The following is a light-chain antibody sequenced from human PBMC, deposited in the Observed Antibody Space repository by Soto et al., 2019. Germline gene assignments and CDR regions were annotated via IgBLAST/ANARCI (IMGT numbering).Light chain of an antibody. CDR2: GNS. CDR3: QSYDSSLSGSSVV. J-gene: IGLJ2*01. V-gene: IGLV1-40*01. Sequence: QSVLTQPPSVSGAPGQRVTISCTGSSSNIGAGYDVHWYQQLPGTAPKLLIYGNSNRPSGVPDRFSGSKSGTSASLGITGLQAEDEADYYCQSYDSSLSGSSVVFGGGTKLTVL. CDR1: SSNIGAGYD.